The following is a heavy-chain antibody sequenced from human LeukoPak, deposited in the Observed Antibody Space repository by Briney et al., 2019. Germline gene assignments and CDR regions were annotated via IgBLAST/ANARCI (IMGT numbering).Heavy chain of an antibody. CDR2: IIPIFGTA. Sequence: SVKVSCKASGGTFSSYAISWVRQAPGQGLEWMGGIIPIFGTANYAQRFQGRVTITADESTSTAYMELSSLRSEDTAVYYCAREVGASYYFDYWGQGTLVTVSS. J-gene: IGHJ4*02. CDR1: GGTFSSYA. D-gene: IGHD1-26*01. V-gene: IGHV1-69*13. CDR3: AREVGASYYFDY.